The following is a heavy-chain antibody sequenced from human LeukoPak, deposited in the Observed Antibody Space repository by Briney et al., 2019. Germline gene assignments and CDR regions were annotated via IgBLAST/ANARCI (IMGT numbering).Heavy chain of an antibody. V-gene: IGHV4-59*11. D-gene: IGHD3-10*01. Sequence: SETLSLTCTVSGGSISSHYWSWIRQPPGKGLEWIGYIYYSGSTNYNPSLKSRVTISVDTSKNQFSLKLSSVTAADTAVYYCARSSLLWFGELWGQGTLVTVSS. J-gene: IGHJ4*02. CDR2: IYYSGST. CDR3: ARSSLLWFGEL. CDR1: GGSISSHY.